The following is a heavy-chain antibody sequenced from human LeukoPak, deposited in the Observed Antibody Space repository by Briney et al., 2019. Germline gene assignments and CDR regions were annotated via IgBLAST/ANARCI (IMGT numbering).Heavy chain of an antibody. CDR1: GYSFTSYW. Sequence: GESLKISCKGSGYSFTSYWISWVRQMPGRGLEWMGIISPDDSDIRYSPSFQGHVTISADKSISTAYLQWSSLQASDTAMYYCARHEGSGSYYSYWGQGTLVTVSS. J-gene: IGHJ4*02. CDR3: ARHEGSGSYYSY. CDR2: ISPDDSDI. D-gene: IGHD1-26*01. V-gene: IGHV5-51*01.